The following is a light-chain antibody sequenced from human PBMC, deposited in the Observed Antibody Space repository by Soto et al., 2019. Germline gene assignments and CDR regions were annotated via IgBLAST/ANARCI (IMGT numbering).Light chain of an antibody. Sequence: EIVLTQSPATLSLSPGERATLSCRASQSVSSYVAWYQQKPGQAPRLLIYDASNRATGIPARFSGSGSGTDFTLTISSLEPEDLAVYYCQQRSNWPPITFGQGTRLEIK. CDR2: DAS. CDR3: QQRSNWPPIT. J-gene: IGKJ5*01. V-gene: IGKV3-11*01. CDR1: QSVSSY.